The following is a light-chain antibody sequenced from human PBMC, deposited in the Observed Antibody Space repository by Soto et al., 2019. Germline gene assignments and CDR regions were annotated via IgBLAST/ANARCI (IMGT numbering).Light chain of an antibody. Sequence: QSVLTHPPSASVTPGQRVTISCSGSSYITDSYVYWYQQLPGTAPKLLIYRNNQRPSGVPDRFSGSKSGTSASLAISGLRSEDEADYFCAAWDDSLNTYVFATETKVTVL. CDR1: SYITDSY. CDR2: RNN. V-gene: IGLV1-47*01. CDR3: AAWDDSLNTYV. J-gene: IGLJ1*01.